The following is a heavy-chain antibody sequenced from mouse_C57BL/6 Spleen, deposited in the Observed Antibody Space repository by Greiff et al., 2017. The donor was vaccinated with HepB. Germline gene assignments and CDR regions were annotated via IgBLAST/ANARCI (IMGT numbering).Heavy chain of an antibody. CDR3: ARGFFDY. CDR1: GYTFTSYW. V-gene: IGHV1-50*01. Sequence: VQLQQPGAELVKPGASVKLSCKASGYTFTSYWMQWVKQRPGQGLEWIGEIDPSDSYTNYNQKFKGKATLTVDTSSSTAYMQLSSLKSEDSAVYYCARGFFDYWGQGTTLTVSS. J-gene: IGHJ2*01. CDR2: IDPSDSYT.